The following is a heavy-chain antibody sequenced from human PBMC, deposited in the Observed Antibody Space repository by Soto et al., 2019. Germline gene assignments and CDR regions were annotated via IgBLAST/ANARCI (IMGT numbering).Heavy chain of an antibody. CDR3: ARDRGGITMIVVAKNWFDP. J-gene: IGHJ5*02. V-gene: IGHV4-4*07. CDR1: GGSISSYY. D-gene: IGHD3-22*01. CDR2: IYTSGST. Sequence: SETLSLTCTVSGGSISSYYWSWIRQPAGKGLEWIGRIYTSGSTNYNPSLKSRVTMSVDTSKNQFSLKLSSVTAADTAVYYCARDRGGITMIVVAKNWFDPWGQGTLVTSPQ.